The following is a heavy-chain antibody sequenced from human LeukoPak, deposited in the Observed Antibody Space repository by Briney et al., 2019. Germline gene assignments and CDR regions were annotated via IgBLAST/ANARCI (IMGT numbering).Heavy chain of an antibody. J-gene: IGHJ6*02. CDR2: ISYDGSNK. V-gene: IGHV3-30*18. D-gene: IGHD3-10*01. Sequence: GGSLRLSCAASGFTFSSYGMHWVRQAPGKGLEWVAVISYDGSNKYYADSVKGRFTISRDNSKNTLYLQINSLRAEDTAVYYCAKDYGELTYYYYGMDVWGQGTTVTVSS. CDR1: GFTFSSYG. CDR3: AKDYGELTYYYYGMDV.